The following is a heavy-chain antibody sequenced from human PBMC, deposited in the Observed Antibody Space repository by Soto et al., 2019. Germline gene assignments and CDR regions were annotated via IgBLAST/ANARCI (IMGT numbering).Heavy chain of an antibody. CDR3: ASDSSNSLLDY. CDR2: IIPIFGTA. D-gene: IGHD6-6*01. CDR1: GGTFSSYA. V-gene: IGHV1-69*01. Sequence: QVQLVQSGAEVKKPGSSVKVSCKASGGTFSSYAISWVRQAPGQGLEWMGGIIPIFGTANYAQKFQGRVTITADDSTSTADMELSSLSSEDTAVYYCASDSSNSLLDYWGQGTLVPVFS. J-gene: IGHJ4*02.